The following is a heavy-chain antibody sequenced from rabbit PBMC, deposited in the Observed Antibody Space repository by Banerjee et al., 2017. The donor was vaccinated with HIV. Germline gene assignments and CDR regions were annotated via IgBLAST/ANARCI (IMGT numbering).Heavy chain of an antibody. D-gene: IGHD1-1*01. J-gene: IGHJ4*01. CDR3: VREFEASSSGYYQYYFNL. V-gene: IGHV1S45*01. CDR1: GFTISSTYY. CDR2: IHSGGGTE. Sequence: QEQLVESGGGLVQPEGSLALTCKASGFTISSTYYMCWVRQAPGKGLEWIGCIHSGGGTEYYASWAKGRFTISKTSSTTVTLQMTSLTAADTATYFCVREFEASSSGYYQYYFNLWGQGTLVTVS.